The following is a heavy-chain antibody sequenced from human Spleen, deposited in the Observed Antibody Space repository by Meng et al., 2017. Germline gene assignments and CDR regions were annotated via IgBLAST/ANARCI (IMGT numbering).Heavy chain of an antibody. CDR2: ISSSSTI. J-gene: IGHJ4*02. V-gene: IGHV3-69-1*01. CDR1: GFTFSDYY. CDR3: ASSYGSGTYRVAYFDY. D-gene: IGHD3-10*01. Sequence: GESLKISCAASGFTFSDYYMKWVRQAPGKGLEWVSSISSSSTIYYADSVKGRFTISRDNAKNSLYLQMNSLRAEDTAVYYCASSYGSGTYRVAYFDYWGQGTLVTVSS.